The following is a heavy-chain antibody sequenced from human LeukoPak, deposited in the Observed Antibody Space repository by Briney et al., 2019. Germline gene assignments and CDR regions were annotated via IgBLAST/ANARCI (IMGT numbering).Heavy chain of an antibody. J-gene: IGHJ4*02. Sequence: GGSLRLSCTASGFIFGDYAMSWVRQAPGKGQKWVGFIRSKAFGGTTEYAASVKGRFTISRDDSKSIAYLQMNSLKAEDTAVYYCTRVQDYSDSSGPIDYWGQGTLVTVSS. D-gene: IGHD3-22*01. CDR3: TRVQDYSDSSGPIDY. CDR2: IRSKAFGGTT. CDR1: GFIFGDYA. V-gene: IGHV3-49*04.